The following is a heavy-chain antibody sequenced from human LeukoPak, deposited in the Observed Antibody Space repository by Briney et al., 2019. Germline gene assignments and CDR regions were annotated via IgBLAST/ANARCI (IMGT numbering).Heavy chain of an antibody. J-gene: IGHJ6*02. CDR2: ISSSGGSI. V-gene: IGHV3-11*04. CDR1: GFTFNDYY. CDR3: ARADALNFYDFWSGYYPLYYYYYGMDV. D-gene: IGHD3-3*01. Sequence: PGGSLRLSCAASGFTFNDYYMSWIRQAPGKGLEWVSYISSSGGSINYADSVKGRFTISRDNAKNSLYLQMNSLRAEDTAVYYCARADALNFYDFWSGYYPLYYYYYGMDVWGQGTTVTVSS.